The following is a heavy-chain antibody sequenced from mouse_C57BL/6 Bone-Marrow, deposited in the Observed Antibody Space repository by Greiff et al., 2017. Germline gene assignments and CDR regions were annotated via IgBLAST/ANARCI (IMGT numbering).Heavy chain of an antibody. V-gene: IGHV1-64*01. CDR2: IHPNSGST. CDR1: GYTFTSYW. CDR3: ARRPSYAMDY. Sequence: QVQLKQPGAELVKPGASVKLSCKASGYTFTSYWMHWVKQRPGQGLEWIGMIHPNSGSTNYNEKFKSKATLTVDKSSSTAYMQLSSLTSEDSAVYYCARRPSYAMDYWGQGTSVTVSS. J-gene: IGHJ4*01.